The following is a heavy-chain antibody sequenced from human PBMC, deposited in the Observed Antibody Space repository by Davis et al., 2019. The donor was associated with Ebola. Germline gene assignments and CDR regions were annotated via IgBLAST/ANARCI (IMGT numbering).Heavy chain of an antibody. CDR1: GGSFSGYY. CDR3: VRGLGLGWFDT. CDR2: INHSGST. Sequence: SETLSLTCAVYGGSFSGYYWSWIRQPPGKGLEWIGEINHSGSTNYNPSLKSRVTISVDTSKNQFSLKLSSVTAADTAVYYCVRGLGLGWFDTWGQGTPVTVSS. J-gene: IGHJ5*02. V-gene: IGHV4-34*01.